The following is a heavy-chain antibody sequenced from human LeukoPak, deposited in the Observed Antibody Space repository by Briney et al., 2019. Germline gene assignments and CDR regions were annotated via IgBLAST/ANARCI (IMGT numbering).Heavy chain of an antibody. V-gene: IGHV3-13*01. CDR1: GFTFSVYD. D-gene: IGHD1-14*01. Sequence: GGSLRLSCAASGFTFSVYDMHWVRQATGKGLEWVSSIGTAGDTYYPGSVKGRFTISRENAKNSLYLQMNSLRAGDTAVYYCARGGPGRTGMDYWGQGTLVTVSS. CDR2: IGTAGDT. CDR3: ARGGPGRTGMDY. J-gene: IGHJ4*02.